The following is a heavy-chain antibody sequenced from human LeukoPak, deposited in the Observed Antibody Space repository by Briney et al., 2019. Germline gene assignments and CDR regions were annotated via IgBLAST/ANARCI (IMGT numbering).Heavy chain of an antibody. CDR2: INHSGST. D-gene: IGHD5-18*01. CDR3: ARGARGYSYVHRFDY. CDR1: GGSFSGYY. Sequence: PSETLSLTCAVYGGSFSGYYWSWIRQPPGKGLEWIGEINHSGSTNYYPSLKSRVTISVDTSKNQFSLKLSSVTAADTAVYYCARGARGYSYVHRFDYWGQGTLVTVSS. V-gene: IGHV4-34*01. J-gene: IGHJ4*02.